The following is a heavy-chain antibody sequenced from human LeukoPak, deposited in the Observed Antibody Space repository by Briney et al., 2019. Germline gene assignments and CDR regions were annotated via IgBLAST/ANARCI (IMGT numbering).Heavy chain of an antibody. CDR3: ARHSCSSTSCLVGFDY. CDR1: GYSFTSYW. Sequence: GESLKISCKGSGYSFTSYWIGWVRQLPGKGLEWMGIIYPGDSDTRYSPSFQGQVTISADKSISTAYLQWSSLKASDTAMYYCARHSCSSTSCLVGFDYWGQGTLVTVSS. CDR2: IYPGDSDT. D-gene: IGHD2-2*01. V-gene: IGHV5-51*01. J-gene: IGHJ4*02.